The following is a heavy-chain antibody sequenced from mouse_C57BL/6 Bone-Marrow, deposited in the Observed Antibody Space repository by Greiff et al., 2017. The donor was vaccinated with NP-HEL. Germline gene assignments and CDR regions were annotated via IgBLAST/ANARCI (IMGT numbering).Heavy chain of an antibody. V-gene: IGHV5-12*01. Sequence: DVMLVESGGGLVQPGGSLKLSCAASGFTFSDYYMYWVRQTPEKRLEWVAYISNGGGSTYYPDTVKGRFTISRDNAKNTLYLQMSRLKSEDTAMYYCARHSYWYFDVWGTGTTVTVSS. CDR3: ARHSYWYFDV. CDR1: GFTFSDYY. J-gene: IGHJ1*03. CDR2: ISNGGGST.